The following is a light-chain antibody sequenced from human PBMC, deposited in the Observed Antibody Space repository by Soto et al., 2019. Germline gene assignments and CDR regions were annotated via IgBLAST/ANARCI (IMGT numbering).Light chain of an antibody. CDR3: QHYNDLPLT. CDR1: QSVSSN. J-gene: IGKJ1*01. Sequence: EIVMTQSPATLSLSPGERATLSCRASQSVSSNLAWYQQKPGQAPRLLISDASTRATGIPDRFSSSGSGTEFTLTITSLQSEDVAVYYCQHYNDLPLTFGQGTKVEIK. CDR2: DAS. V-gene: IGKV3-15*01.